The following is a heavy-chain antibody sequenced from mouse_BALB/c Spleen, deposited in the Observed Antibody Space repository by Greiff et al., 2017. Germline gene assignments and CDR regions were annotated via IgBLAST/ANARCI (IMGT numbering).Heavy chain of an antibody. Sequence: EVQLVESGPGLVKPSQSLSLTCTVTGYSITSDYAWNWIRQFPGNKLEWMGYISYSGSTSYNPSLKSRISITRDTSKNQFFLQLNSVTTEDTATYYCAKERIYYDYDRGFAYWGQGTLVTVSA. CDR2: ISYSGST. D-gene: IGHD2-4*01. CDR1: GYSITSDYA. CDR3: AKERIYYDYDRGFAY. J-gene: IGHJ3*01. V-gene: IGHV3-2*02.